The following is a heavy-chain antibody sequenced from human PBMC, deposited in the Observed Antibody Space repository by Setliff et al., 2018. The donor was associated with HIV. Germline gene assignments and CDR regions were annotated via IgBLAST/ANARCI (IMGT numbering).Heavy chain of an antibody. Sequence: SETLSLTCSVSGGSLSSGGFYWSWICHPPRKGLECIGYIYSNGNTYYNPSLKSRATVSVDTSKNQFSLKLTSVTAADTAVYYCSALGDPRFLFNGIDVWGPGTSVTVSS. J-gene: IGHJ6*02. CDR1: GGSLSSGGFY. V-gene: IGHV4-31*03. D-gene: IGHD3-3*01. CDR3: SALGDPRFLFNGIDV. CDR2: IYSNGNT.